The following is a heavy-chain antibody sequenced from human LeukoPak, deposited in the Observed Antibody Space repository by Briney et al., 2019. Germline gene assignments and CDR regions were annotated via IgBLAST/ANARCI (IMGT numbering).Heavy chain of an antibody. D-gene: IGHD3-22*01. CDR1: GGTFSSYA. V-gene: IGHV1-69*05. CDR3: AIDRLVPYYYDSSGYYAEFQH. CDR2: IIPIFGTA. Sequence: SVRVSCKASGGTFSSYAISWVRQAPGQGLEWMGGIIPIFGTANYAQKFQGRVTITTDESTSTAYMELSSLRSEDTAVYYCAIDRLVPYYYDSSGYYAEFQHWGQGTLVTVSS. J-gene: IGHJ1*01.